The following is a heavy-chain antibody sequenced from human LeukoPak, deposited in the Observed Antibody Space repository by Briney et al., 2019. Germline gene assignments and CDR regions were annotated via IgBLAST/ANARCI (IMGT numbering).Heavy chain of an antibody. V-gene: IGHV1-2*02. J-gene: IGHJ4*02. Sequence: ASVKVSCKASGYTFTGHYMHWVRQAPGQGLEWMGWINPNSGGTNYAQKFQGRVTMTRDTSISTAYMELSRLRSDDTAVYYCARDYYDSSGFDYWGQGTLVTVSS. D-gene: IGHD3-22*01. CDR2: INPNSGGT. CDR1: GYTFTGHY. CDR3: ARDYYDSSGFDY.